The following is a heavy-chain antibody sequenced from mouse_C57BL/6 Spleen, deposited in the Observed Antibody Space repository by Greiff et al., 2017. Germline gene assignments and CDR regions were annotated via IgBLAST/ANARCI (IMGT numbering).Heavy chain of an antibody. J-gene: IGHJ1*03. CDR2: LHPNSGST. CDR1: GYTFTSYW. D-gene: IGHD1-1*01. Sequence: LQQPGAELVKPGASVTLSCKASGYTFTSYWMHWVKQRPGQGLAWIGMLHPNSGSTNYTEKFKSKATLTVDKSSSTAYMQLSSLTSEDSAVYYCARYGSSHWYFEVWGTGTTVTVSS. V-gene: IGHV1-64*01. CDR3: ARYGSSHWYFEV.